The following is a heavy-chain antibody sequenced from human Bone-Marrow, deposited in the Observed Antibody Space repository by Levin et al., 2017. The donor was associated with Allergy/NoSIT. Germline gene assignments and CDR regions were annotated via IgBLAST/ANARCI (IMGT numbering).Heavy chain of an antibody. CDR2: INPNSGGT. D-gene: IGHD5-12*01. J-gene: IGHJ4*02. V-gene: IGHV1-2*06. Sequence: GESLKISCKASGYTFTGYYMHWVRQAPGQGLEWMGRINPNSGGTNYAQKFQGRVTMTRDTSISTAYMEPSRLRSDDTAVYYCARAPSDIVATMRLYYFDYWGQGTLVTVSS. CDR3: ARAPSDIVATMRLYYFDY. CDR1: GYTFTGYY.